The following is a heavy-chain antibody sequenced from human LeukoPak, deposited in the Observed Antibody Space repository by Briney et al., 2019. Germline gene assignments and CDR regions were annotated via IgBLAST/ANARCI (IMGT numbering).Heavy chain of an antibody. CDR1: GFTFSSYS. V-gene: IGHV3-21*01. D-gene: IGHD6-13*01. J-gene: IGHJ4*02. CDR3: AKDALMIAAAANPLAY. Sequence: GGSLRLSCAASGFTFSSYSMNRVRQAPGKGLEWVSSISSSSSYIYYADSVKGRFTISRDNSKNTLYLQMNSLRAEDTAVYYCAKDALMIAAAANPLAYWGQGTLVTVSS. CDR2: ISSSSSYI.